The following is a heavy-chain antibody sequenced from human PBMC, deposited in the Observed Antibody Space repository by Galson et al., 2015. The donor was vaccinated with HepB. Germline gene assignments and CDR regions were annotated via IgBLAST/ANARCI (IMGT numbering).Heavy chain of an antibody. V-gene: IGHV7-4-1*02. CDR3: ARGGVHVAVVDQYNWFVP. Sequence: SVKVSCKASGYTFTSYAMNWVRQAPGQGLEWMGWINTNTGNPTYAQGFAGRFVFSLDTSVSTAYLQISSLKAEDTAVYYCARGGVHVAVVDQYNWFVPWGQGTLVTVSS. D-gene: IGHD3-22*01. CDR2: INTNTGNP. J-gene: IGHJ5*02. CDR1: GYTFTSYA.